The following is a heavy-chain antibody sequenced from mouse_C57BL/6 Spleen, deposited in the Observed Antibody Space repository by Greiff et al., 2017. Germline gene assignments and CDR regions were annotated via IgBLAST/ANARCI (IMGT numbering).Heavy chain of an antibody. J-gene: IGHJ1*01. V-gene: IGHV2-9*01. Sequence: VKLMESGPGLVAPSQSLSITCTVSGFSLTSYGVDWVRQPPGKGLEWLGVIWGGGSTNYNSPLMSRLSIRKENFKSQVFVKMNRLQNEDTAMYYCEKHENCYMDVWGAGTTVTVSS. CDR3: EKHENCYMDV. CDR2: IWGGGST. CDR1: GFSLTSYG.